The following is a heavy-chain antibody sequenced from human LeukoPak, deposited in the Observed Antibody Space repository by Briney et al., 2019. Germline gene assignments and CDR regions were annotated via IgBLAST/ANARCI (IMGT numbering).Heavy chain of an antibody. V-gene: IGHV3-23*01. Sequence: PGGSLRLSCAASGFTFSSYAMSWVRQAPGKGLEWVSAISGSGGSTYYADSVKGRFTISRDNSKNTLYLQMNSLRAEDTAVYYCAKAEYDFWSGSLNWFDPWGQGTLVTVSS. CDR2: ISGSGGST. D-gene: IGHD3-3*01. CDR1: GFTFSSYA. J-gene: IGHJ5*02. CDR3: AKAEYDFWSGSLNWFDP.